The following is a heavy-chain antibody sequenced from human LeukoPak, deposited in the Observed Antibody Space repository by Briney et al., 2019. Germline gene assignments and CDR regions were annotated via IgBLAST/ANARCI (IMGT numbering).Heavy chain of an antibody. J-gene: IGHJ6*04. D-gene: IGHD3-16*01. Sequence: PGGSLRLSCAASGFTFSSYCMNWVRPAPGKGLEWVPVIYSGGSTYYADSVKGRFTISRDNSKNTLYLQMNSLRAEDTAVYYCARDLGGVDVWGKGTTVTVSS. V-gene: IGHV3-66*02. CDR3: ARDLGGVDV. CDR2: IYSGGST. CDR1: GFTFSSYC.